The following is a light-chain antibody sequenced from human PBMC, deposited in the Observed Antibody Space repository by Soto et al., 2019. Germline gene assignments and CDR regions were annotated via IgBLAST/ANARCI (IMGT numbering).Light chain of an antibody. J-gene: IGKJ1*01. Sequence: EIVLSQSPATLSLSPGERATLSCRASQSVSSYLAWYQHIPGQAPRLLIYDASKRATGIPARFSGSGSGTDFTLTIGSLEPEDFAVYYCQQRSNWPTTWRFGQGTKVEVK. CDR3: QQRSNWPTTWR. V-gene: IGKV3-11*01. CDR1: QSVSSY. CDR2: DAS.